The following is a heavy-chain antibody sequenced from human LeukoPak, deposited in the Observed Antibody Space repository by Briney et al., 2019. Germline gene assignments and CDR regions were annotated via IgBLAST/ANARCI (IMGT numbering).Heavy chain of an antibody. J-gene: IGHJ4*02. V-gene: IGHV3-11*04. D-gene: IGHD6-25*01. CDR3: ARDASGARGFYFFDY. CDR2: ISSSGSTI. CDR1: GFTFSDYY. Sequence: PGGSLRLSCAASGFTFSDYYMSWIRQAPGKGLEWISYISSSGSTIYYADSVKGRFTISRNNAKNSLYLQMNSLRAEDTAVYYCARDASGARGFYFFDYWGQGTLVTVSS.